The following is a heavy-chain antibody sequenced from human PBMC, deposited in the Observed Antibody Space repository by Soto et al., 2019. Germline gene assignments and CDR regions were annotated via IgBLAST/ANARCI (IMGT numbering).Heavy chain of an antibody. CDR2: INAGNGNT. CDR3: ARDLSGIAARLFDY. J-gene: IGHJ4*02. D-gene: IGHD6-6*01. Sequence: ASVKVSCKASGYTFTSYAMHWVRQAPGQRLEWMGWINAGNGNTKYSQKFQGRVTITRDTSASTAYIELSSLRSEDTAVYYCARDLSGIAARLFDYWGQGTLVTVSS. V-gene: IGHV1-3*01. CDR1: GYTFTSYA.